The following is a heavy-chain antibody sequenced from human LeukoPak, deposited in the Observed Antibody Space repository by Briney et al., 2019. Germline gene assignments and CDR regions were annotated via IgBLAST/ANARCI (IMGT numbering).Heavy chain of an antibody. D-gene: IGHD6-19*01. CDR1: GFTFSSYT. CDR3: ASSGSEWLTELVI. Sequence: GGSLRLSCAASGFTFSSYTMNWVRQAPGKGLEWVSSISSSGGYIFYADSVKGRFTISRDNAKNSLYLQMNSLRAEDTSLYYCASSGSEWLTELVIWGQGTLVTVSS. CDR2: ISSSGGYI. V-gene: IGHV3-21*03. J-gene: IGHJ3*02.